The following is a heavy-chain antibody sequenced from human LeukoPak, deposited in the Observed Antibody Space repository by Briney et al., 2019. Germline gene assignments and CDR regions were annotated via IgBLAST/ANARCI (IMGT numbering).Heavy chain of an antibody. CDR3: AKPYYYGSGSYFDY. CDR2: ISYDGSNK. Sequence: PGGSLRLSCAASGFTFSSYGMHWVRQAPGKGLKWVAVISYDGSNKYYADSVKGRFTISRDNSKNTLYLQMNSLRAEDTAVYYCAKPYYYGSGSYFDYWGQGTLVTVSS. J-gene: IGHJ4*02. V-gene: IGHV3-30*18. D-gene: IGHD3-10*01. CDR1: GFTFSSYG.